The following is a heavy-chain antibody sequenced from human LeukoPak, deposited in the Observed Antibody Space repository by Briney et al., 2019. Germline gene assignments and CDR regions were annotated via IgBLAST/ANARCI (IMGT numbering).Heavy chain of an antibody. J-gene: IGHJ4*02. V-gene: IGHV3-48*02. CDR2: ISPGSSTI. D-gene: IGHD6-13*01. CDR3: ARSKQLDY. Sequence: PGGSLSLSSAASGFTFSSYNINWVRQAPGKGLEWVSYISPGSSTIYYADSVKGRFTISRDNAKNSLYLQMNSLRDEDTAVYYCARSKQLDYWGQGSLVSVSS. CDR1: GFTFSSYN.